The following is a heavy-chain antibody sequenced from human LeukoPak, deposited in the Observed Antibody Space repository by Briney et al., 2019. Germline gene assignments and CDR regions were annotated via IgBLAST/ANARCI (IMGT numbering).Heavy chain of an antibody. J-gene: IGHJ5*02. CDR3: ARGIMVRGVIEYNWFDP. V-gene: IGHV4-31*03. CDR1: GGSISSGGYY. CDR2: IYYSGST. Sequence: SETLSLTCTVSGGSISSGGYYWSWIRQHPGKGLEWIGYIYYSGSTYYNPSLKSRATISVDTSKNQFSLKLSSVTAADTAVYYCARGIMVRGVIEYNWFDPWGQGTLVTVSS. D-gene: IGHD3-10*01.